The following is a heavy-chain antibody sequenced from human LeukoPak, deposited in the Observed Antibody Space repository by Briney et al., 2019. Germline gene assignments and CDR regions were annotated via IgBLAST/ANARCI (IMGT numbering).Heavy chain of an antibody. CDR3: ARASTTVGVSINY. CDR2: ISSSGTTM. D-gene: IGHD3-10*01. CDR1: GFTFSSYE. V-gene: IGHV3-48*03. Sequence: GGSLRLSCAASGFTFSSYEMNWVRQAPGKGLEWVSYISSSGTTMYYADSVKGRFTISRDNAKNSLYLQMNSLRAEDTALYYCARASTTVGVSINYWGQGTLVTVSS. J-gene: IGHJ4*02.